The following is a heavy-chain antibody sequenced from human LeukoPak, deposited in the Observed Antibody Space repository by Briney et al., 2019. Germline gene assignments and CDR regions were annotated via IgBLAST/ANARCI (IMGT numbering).Heavy chain of an antibody. D-gene: IGHD2-2*01. CDR2: IYYSGST. Sequence: SETLSLTRTVSGGSISSGGYYWSWIRQHPGKGLEWIGYIYYSGSTYYNPSLKSRVTISVDTSKNQFSLKLSSVTAADTAVYYCAREPAARYYYGMDVWGQGTTVTVSS. J-gene: IGHJ6*02. CDR3: AREPAARYYYGMDV. CDR1: GGSISSGGYY. V-gene: IGHV4-31*03.